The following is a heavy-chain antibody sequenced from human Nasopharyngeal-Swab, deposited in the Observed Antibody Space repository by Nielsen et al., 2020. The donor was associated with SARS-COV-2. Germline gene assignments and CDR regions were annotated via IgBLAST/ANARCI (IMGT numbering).Heavy chain of an antibody. V-gene: IGHV1-2*04. Sequence: ASVKVSCKASGYTFTGYYMHWVRQAPGQGLEWMGWINPNSGGTNYAQKFQGWVTMTRDTSISTAYMELSRLRSDDTAVYYCAGVVDYGDYVVYDYWGQGTLVTVSS. CDR3: AGVVDYGDYVVYDY. CDR2: INPNSGGT. D-gene: IGHD4-17*01. CDR1: GYTFTGYY. J-gene: IGHJ4*02.